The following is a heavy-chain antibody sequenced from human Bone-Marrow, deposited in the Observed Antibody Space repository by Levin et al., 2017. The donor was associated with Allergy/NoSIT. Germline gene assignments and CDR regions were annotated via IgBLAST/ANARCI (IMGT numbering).Heavy chain of an antibody. CDR2: ISSSGSTI. J-gene: IGHJ3*02. V-gene: IGHV3-11*01. CDR3: ARAEDSNDHYTKAHDAFDI. D-gene: IGHD3-3*01. Sequence: GGSLRLSCAASGFTFSDYYMSWIRQAPGKGLEWVSYISSSGSTIYYADSVKGRFTISRDNAKNSLYLQMNSLRAEDTAVYYCARAEDSNDHYTKAHDAFDIWGQGTMVTVSS. CDR1: GFTFSDYY.